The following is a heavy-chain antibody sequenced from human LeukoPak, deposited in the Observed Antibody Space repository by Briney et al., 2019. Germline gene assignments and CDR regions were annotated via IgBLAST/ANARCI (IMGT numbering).Heavy chain of an antibody. Sequence: ASVKVSCKASGYTFTGYYMHWVRQAPGQGLEWMGWINPNSGGTNYAQKFQGRVTMTRDTSISTAYMELSRLRSDDTAVYYCARVLYDFWSGYYDPSPRYGTDVWGQGTTVTVSS. CDR1: GYTFTGYY. CDR2: INPNSGGT. V-gene: IGHV1-2*02. CDR3: ARVLYDFWSGYYDPSPRYGTDV. J-gene: IGHJ6*02. D-gene: IGHD3-3*01.